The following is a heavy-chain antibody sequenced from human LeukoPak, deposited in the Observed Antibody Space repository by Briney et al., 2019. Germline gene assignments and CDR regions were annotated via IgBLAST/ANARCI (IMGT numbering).Heavy chain of an antibody. D-gene: IGHD5-18*01. V-gene: IGHV4-59*01. CDR1: GDSISTYH. CDR3: ARDKRHSYGRYFDH. CDR2: MQSTGNS. Sequence: SEALSLTCNVSGDSISTYHWNWIRKPPGRGLEWIGYMQSTGNSNYNPSLKSRVSMSVDTSKNRIVLNLSSVTAADTAVYYCARDKRHSYGRYFDHWGQGLLVTVSS. J-gene: IGHJ4*02.